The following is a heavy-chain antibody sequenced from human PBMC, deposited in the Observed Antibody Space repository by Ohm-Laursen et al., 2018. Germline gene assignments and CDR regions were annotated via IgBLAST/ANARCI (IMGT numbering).Heavy chain of an antibody. J-gene: IGHJ4*02. Sequence: SVTLSLTCTVSGGSISSFYWIWMRQPPGQGLEWIGDIYNGGSTCYNPSLKSRVTISLDTSKNQFSLKMSSVTAADTAVYYSVRVQRVTGTDYYPDYWGQGTLVTVSS. CDR2: IYNGGST. CDR1: GGSISSFY. CDR3: VRVQRVTGTDYYPDY. D-gene: IGHD1-7*01. V-gene: IGHV4-59*12.